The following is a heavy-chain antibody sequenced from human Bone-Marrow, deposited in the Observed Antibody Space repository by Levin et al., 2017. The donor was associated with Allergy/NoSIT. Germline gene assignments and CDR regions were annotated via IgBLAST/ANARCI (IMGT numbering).Heavy chain of an antibody. CDR1: GFTFMNYA. CDR3: AKDAKIREADYYFDS. Sequence: PGESLKISCVASGFTFMNYAMHWVRQAPGKGLEWVAVIASDGNDKHYADSVKGRFTISRDNSKSTVYLEMSSLRAEDTAVFFCAKDAKIREADYYFDSWGQGSQVIVSS. J-gene: IGHJ4*02. D-gene: IGHD2-15*01. V-gene: IGHV3-30*18. CDR2: IASDGNDK.